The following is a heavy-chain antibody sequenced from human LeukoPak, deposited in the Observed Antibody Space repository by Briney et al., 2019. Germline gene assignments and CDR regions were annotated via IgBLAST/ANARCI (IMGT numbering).Heavy chain of an antibody. J-gene: IGHJ4*02. D-gene: IGHD6-19*01. Sequence: GASVKVSCKASGGTFSSYAISWVRQAPGQGLEWMGGIIPIFGTANYAQKFQGRVTITADESTSTAYMELSSLRSEDTAVYYCARDGEYSSGWYYFDYWGQGTLVTVSS. CDR3: ARDGEYSSGWYYFDY. CDR1: GGTFSSYA. CDR2: IIPIFGTA. V-gene: IGHV1-69*13.